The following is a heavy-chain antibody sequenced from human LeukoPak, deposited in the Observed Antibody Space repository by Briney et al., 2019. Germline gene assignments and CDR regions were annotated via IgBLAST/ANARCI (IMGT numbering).Heavy chain of an antibody. V-gene: IGHV3-7*01. Sequence: GGSLRLSCAASGFTFSSYWMSWVRQAPGKGLEWVANIKQDGSEKYYVDSVKGRFTISRDNSKKTLYLQMNSLRAEDSAVYYCAKDGDLYGHADYWGQGTLVTVSS. J-gene: IGHJ4*02. CDR2: IKQDGSEK. D-gene: IGHD4-17*01. CDR3: AKDGDLYGHADY. CDR1: GFTFSSYW.